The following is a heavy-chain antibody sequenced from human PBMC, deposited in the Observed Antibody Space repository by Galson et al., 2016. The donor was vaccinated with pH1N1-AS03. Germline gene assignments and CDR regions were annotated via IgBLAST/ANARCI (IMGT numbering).Heavy chain of an antibody. CDR2: IRWNGDK. CDR3: SRDFNCRIDD. CDR1: GFSLDSTDVN. J-gene: IGHJ4*02. V-gene: IGHV2-5*01. Sequence: PALVKPTQTLTLTCTFSGFSLDSTDVNVAWIRQPPGKALEWLALIRWNGDKHYSPYLKNRLNVTKDTSKTQVVLTMTNLDPVDTATYFFSRDFNCRIDDWGQGTLVTVSS. D-gene: IGHD1-1*01.